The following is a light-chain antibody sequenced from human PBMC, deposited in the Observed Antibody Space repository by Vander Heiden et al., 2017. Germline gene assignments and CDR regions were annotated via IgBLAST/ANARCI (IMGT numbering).Light chain of an antibody. CDR1: SLRSYH. CDR2: GKS. CDR3: NARDSSCWV. J-gene: IGLJ3*02. Sequence: SSVLTQDPAVSVALRQTVRITCQGDSLRSYHARRYQQKPGQATVLVVYGKSNRPAGIPDRFSGSSSGNTASLTMTGAKAEAEADYYANARDSSCWVFGGGTKLTVL. V-gene: IGLV3-19*01.